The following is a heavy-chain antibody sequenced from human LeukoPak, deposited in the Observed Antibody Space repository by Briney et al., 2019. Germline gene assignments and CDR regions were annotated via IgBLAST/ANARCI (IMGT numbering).Heavy chain of an antibody. D-gene: IGHD3-22*01. CDR2: INPSGGST. CDR3: ARGPFPTYFYDSSGYYFEH. Sequence: ASVKVSCKASGGTFSSYAISWVRQAPGQGPEWMGIINPSGGSTSYAQKFQGRVTMTRDTSTSTVYMELSSLRSEDTAVYYCARGPFPTYFYDSSGYYFEHWGQGTLVTVSS. J-gene: IGHJ4*02. V-gene: IGHV1-46*01. CDR1: GGTFSSYA.